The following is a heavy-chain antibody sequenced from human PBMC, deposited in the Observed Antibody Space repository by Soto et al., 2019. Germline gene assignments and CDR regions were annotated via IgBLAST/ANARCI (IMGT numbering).Heavy chain of an antibody. CDR1: GFTFSDYY. Sequence: KAGGSLRLSCAASGFTFSDYYMSWIRQAPGKGLEWVSYISSSSSYTNYADSVKGRFTISRDNAKNSLYLQMNSLRAEDTAVYFCARQGRNTKIVLVKHYAADSWGQGTAVTVSS. V-gene: IGHV3-11*06. D-gene: IGHD3-22*01. CDR3: ARQGRNTKIVLVKHYAADS. J-gene: IGHJ6*02. CDR2: ISSSSSYT.